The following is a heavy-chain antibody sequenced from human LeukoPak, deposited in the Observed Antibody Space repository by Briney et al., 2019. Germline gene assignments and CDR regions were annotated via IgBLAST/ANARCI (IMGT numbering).Heavy chain of an antibody. CDR3: ARDLYDSSGYFSDAFDI. V-gene: IGHV4-4*02. D-gene: IGHD3-22*01. J-gene: IGHJ3*02. CDR2: IYHSGST. Sequence: TSGTLSPTCAVSGGSISSSNWWSWVRQPPGKGLEWIGEIYHSGSTNYNPSLKSRVTISVDKSKNQFSLKLSSVTAADTAVYYCARDLYDSSGYFSDAFDIWGQGTMVTVSS. CDR1: GGSISSSNW.